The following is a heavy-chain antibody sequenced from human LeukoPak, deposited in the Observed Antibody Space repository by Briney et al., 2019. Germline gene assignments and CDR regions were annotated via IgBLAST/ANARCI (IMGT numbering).Heavy chain of an antibody. J-gene: IGHJ4*02. CDR2: IKQDGSEK. D-gene: IGHD2-15*01. CDR3: ARGDCSGGSCYFDY. CDR1: GFTFSSYW. Sequence: QTGGSLRLSCAASGFTFSSYWMSWVRQAPGKGLEWVANIKQDGSEKNYVDSVKGRFTISRDNAKNSLYLQMNSLRAEDTAVYYCARGDCSGGSCYFDYWGQGTLVTVSS. V-gene: IGHV3-7*01.